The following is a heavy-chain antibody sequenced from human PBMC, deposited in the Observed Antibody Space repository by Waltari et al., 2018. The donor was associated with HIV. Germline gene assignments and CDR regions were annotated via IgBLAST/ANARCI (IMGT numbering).Heavy chain of an antibody. V-gene: IGHV3-7*01. D-gene: IGHD1-1*01. CDR2: IKQDGSEK. J-gene: IGHJ3*02. Sequence: EVQLVESGGGLVQPGGSLRLSWAASGFDFCSYWMSWVGQAPGKGLEWVANIKQDGSEKYYVDSVKGRFTISRDNAKNSLYLQMNSLRAEDTAVYYCARDNWNDGLDIWGQGTMVTVSS. CDR1: GFDFCSYW. CDR3: ARDNWNDGLDI.